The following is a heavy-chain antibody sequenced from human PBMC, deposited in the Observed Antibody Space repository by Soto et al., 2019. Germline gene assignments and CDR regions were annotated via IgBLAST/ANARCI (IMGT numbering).Heavy chain of an antibody. CDR2: SNAGNGVT. CDR1: GYTFTTYA. D-gene: IGHD2-2*01. Sequence: GASVMVTCKSSGYTFTTYAMHWVRQAPGQRPECMRWSNAGNGVTKYSQKFKGRVTMTRDTSARTAYMELSSLRSEDTAVYYCALCFCSYTNCCGHFEFWRPGTLVTVSS. J-gene: IGHJ4*02. CDR3: ALCFCSYTNCCGHFEF. V-gene: IGHV1-3*01.